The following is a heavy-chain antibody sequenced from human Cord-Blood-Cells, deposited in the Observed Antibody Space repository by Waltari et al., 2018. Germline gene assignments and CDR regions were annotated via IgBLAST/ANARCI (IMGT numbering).Heavy chain of an antibody. CDR1: GYTFTGYY. CDR2: INPNSGGT. D-gene: IGHD3-10*01. Sequence: QVQLVQSGAEVKKPGASVKVSCKASGYTFTGYYMHWVRQAPGQGLEWMGWINPNSGGTNDAQKFQGRVTMTRDTSISTAYMELSRLRSDDTAVYYCARDLNVPGTFGTSGYWGQGTLVTVSS. CDR3: ARDLNVPGTFGTSGY. J-gene: IGHJ4*02. V-gene: IGHV1-2*02.